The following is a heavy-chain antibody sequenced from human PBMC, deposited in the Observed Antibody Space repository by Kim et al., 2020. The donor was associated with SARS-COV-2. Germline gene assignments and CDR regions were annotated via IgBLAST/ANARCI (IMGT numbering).Heavy chain of an antibody. CDR3: ARQEGRLYYGSGSYEFYYYYGMDV. CDR1: GGTFSSYA. J-gene: IGHJ6*02. CDR2: IIPIFGTA. Sequence: SVKVSCKASGGTFSSYAISWVRQAPGQGLEWMGGIIPIFGTANYAQKFQGRVTITADESTSTAYMELSSLRSEDTAVYYCARQEGRLYYGSGSYEFYYYYGMDVWGQGTTVTVSS. V-gene: IGHV1-69*13. D-gene: IGHD3-10*01.